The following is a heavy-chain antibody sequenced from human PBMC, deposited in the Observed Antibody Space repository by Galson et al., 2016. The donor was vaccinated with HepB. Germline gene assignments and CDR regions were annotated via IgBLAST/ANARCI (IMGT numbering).Heavy chain of an antibody. V-gene: IGHV3-53*01. J-gene: IGHJ4*02. CDR3: ARALSGWDGFDY. CDR2: IYSGGST. D-gene: IGHD6-19*01. CDR1: GFTVSNNY. Sequence: SLRLSCAASGFTVSNNYMRWVRQAPGKGLEWVSLIYSGGSTYYADSVKGRFTISRDNSKNTVYLEMKSLRAEDTAVYYCARALSGWDGFDYWGQGTLVTISS.